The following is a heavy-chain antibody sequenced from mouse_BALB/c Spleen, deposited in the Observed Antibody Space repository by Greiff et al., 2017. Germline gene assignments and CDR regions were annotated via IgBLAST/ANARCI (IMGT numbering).Heavy chain of an antibody. D-gene: IGHD1-2*01. Sequence: VQLQQSGPDLVKPGPSVKLSCTVSGFNFNDTYIHWVKQRPEQGLEWIGGIDPANGNTKYDPKFQGKAIITADTSSNTAYLQLSSLTSEDTAVYYCAREGYYGYGMDYWGQGTLVTVSA. CDR2: IDPANGNT. CDR1: GFNFNDTY. J-gene: IGHJ3*01. CDR3: AREGYYGYGMDY. V-gene: IGHV14-3*02.